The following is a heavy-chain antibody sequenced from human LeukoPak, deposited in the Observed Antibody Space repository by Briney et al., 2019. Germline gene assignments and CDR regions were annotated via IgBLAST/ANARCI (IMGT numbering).Heavy chain of an antibody. D-gene: IGHD2-15*01. J-gene: IGHJ4*02. CDR3: ASIGYCSGGSCYGTGAFDY. CDR2: ISSSGSTI. V-gene: IGHV3-11*01. CDR1: GFTSSDYY. Sequence: PGGSLRLSCAASGFTSSDYYMSWIRQAPGKGLEWVSYISSSGSTIYYADSVKGRFTISRDNAKNSLYLQMNSLRAEDTAVYYCASIGYCSGGSCYGTGAFDYWGQGTLVTVSS.